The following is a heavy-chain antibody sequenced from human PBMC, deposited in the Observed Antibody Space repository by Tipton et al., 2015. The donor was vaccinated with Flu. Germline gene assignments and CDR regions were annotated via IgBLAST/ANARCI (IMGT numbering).Heavy chain of an antibody. V-gene: IGHV4-4*07. Sequence: TLSLTCNVSGGSINRYYWSWIRQSVGKGPEWIGRTHTNGNTNYNSSFGSRLTMSLDTSKSQFSMTPTSVTVADTAVYYCTSGNFYDSSGYFAFWGQGILVTVSS. CDR3: TSGNFYDSSGYFAF. D-gene: IGHD3-22*01. CDR1: GGSINRYY. J-gene: IGHJ4*02. CDR2: THTNGNT.